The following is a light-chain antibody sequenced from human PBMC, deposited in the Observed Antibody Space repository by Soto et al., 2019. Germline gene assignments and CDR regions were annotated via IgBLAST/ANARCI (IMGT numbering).Light chain of an antibody. Sequence: ILMTQSPATLSVSPGERVTLSCRASQNIASNLAWYQQKTGQAPSLLMYGASTRATNIPARFSGSGSGTEFTLTISSLQSEDFAVYYCQQYDNWPPMYTFGQGTRLEIK. CDR3: QQYDNWPPMYT. CDR2: GAS. J-gene: IGKJ2*01. V-gene: IGKV3-15*01. CDR1: QNIASN.